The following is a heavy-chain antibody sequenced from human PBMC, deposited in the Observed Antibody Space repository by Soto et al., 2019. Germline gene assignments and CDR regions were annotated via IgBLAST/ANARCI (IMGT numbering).Heavy chain of an antibody. Sequence: PGESLKISRKGSGYSFAGYWITWVRQKPGKGLEWMGRIDPSDSQTYYSPSFRGHVTISVTKSITTVFLQWSSLRASDTAMYYCARQIYDSDTGPHSQYYPDSLGQGTPVTVSS. CDR2: IDPSDSQT. D-gene: IGHD3-22*01. CDR1: GYSFAGYW. J-gene: IGHJ4*02. CDR3: ARQIYDSDTGPHSQYYPDS. V-gene: IGHV5-10-1*01.